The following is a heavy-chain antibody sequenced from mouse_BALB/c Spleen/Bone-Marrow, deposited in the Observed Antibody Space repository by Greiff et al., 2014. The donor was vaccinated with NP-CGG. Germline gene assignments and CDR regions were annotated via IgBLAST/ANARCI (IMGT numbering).Heavy chain of an antibody. D-gene: IGHD2-2*01. Sequence: EVQRVESGPDLVKPSQSLSLTCTVTGYSITSGYSWHWIRQFPGNKLEWMGYIHYSGSTNYSPSLKSRISITRDTSKNQFFLQLISVTTEDTATYYCARGENYGYDGFAYWGQGTLVTVSA. J-gene: IGHJ3*01. V-gene: IGHV3-1*02. CDR3: ARGENYGYDGFAY. CDR2: IHYSGST. CDR1: GYSITSGYS.